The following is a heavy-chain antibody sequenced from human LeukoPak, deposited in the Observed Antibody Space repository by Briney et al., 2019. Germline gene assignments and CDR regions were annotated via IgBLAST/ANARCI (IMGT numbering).Heavy chain of an antibody. J-gene: IGHJ4*02. CDR2: IYYSGST. CDR3: ARVHITMGGDY. Sequence: SETLSLTCTVSGGSISSSSYYWGWIRQPPGKGLEWIGYIYYSGSTYYNPSLKSRVTISVDTSKNQFSLKLSSVTAADTAVYYCARVHITMGGDYWGQGTLVTVSS. D-gene: IGHD3-10*01. CDR1: GGSISSSSYY. V-gene: IGHV4-31*03.